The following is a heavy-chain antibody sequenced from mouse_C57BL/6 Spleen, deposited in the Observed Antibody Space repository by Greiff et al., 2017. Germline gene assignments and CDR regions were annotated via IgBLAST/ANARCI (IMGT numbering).Heavy chain of an antibody. V-gene: IGHV1-82*01. Sequence: VQLQQSGPELVKPGASVKISCKASGYAFSSSWMNWVKQRPGKGLEWIGRIYPGDGDTNYNGKFKGKATLTADKSSSTAYMQLSSLTSEDSAVYFCARDRSSVHFDYWGQGTTLTVSS. CDR3: ARDRSSVHFDY. CDR1: GYAFSSSW. J-gene: IGHJ2*01. CDR2: IYPGDGDT.